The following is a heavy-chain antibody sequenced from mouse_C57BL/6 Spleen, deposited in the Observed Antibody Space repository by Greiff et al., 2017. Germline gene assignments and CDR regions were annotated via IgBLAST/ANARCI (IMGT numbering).Heavy chain of an antibody. Sequence: QVQLKESGPELVKPGASVKLSCKASGYTFTSYDINWVKQRPGQGLEWIGWIYPGDGSTNYNEKFKGKATLTVDTSSSTAYMELHSLASEDSAVYFCARGGLRFGYWGQGTTLTVSS. CDR2: IYPGDGST. J-gene: IGHJ2*01. CDR1: GYTFTSYD. CDR3: ARGGLRFGY. V-gene: IGHV1-85*01. D-gene: IGHD2-4*01.